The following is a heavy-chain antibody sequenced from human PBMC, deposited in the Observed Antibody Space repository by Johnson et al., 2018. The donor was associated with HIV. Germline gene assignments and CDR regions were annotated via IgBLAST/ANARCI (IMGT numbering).Heavy chain of an antibody. CDR1: GFTFNRYG. J-gene: IGHJ3*02. D-gene: IGHD2-21*01. CDR2: ISHDERIE. Sequence: QVQLVESGVGVVQPGRSRRLSCAASGFTFNRYGIHWVRQAPGKGLEWVAFISHDERIEHYADSVRGRFTISRDNSWNTLYLQMNNLTSEDTAVYYCAKSVVVVLVGDNDDAFDIWGQGTMVTVSS. CDR3: AKSVVVVLVGDNDDAFDI. V-gene: IGHV3-30*18.